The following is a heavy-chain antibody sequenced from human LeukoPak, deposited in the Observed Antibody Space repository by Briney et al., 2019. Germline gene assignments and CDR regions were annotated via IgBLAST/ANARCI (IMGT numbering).Heavy chain of an antibody. V-gene: IGHV1-69*05. D-gene: IGHD2-15*01. CDR1: GGTFSSYA. CDR2: IIPIFGTA. Sequence: GSSVKVSCKASGGTFSSYAISWVRQAPGQGLEWMGGIIPIFGTANYAQKFQGRVTITTDESTSTAYMELSSLRSEDTAVYYCAKDKIRRLVVAATYFDYWGQGTLVTVSS. J-gene: IGHJ4*02. CDR3: AKDKIRRLVVAATYFDY.